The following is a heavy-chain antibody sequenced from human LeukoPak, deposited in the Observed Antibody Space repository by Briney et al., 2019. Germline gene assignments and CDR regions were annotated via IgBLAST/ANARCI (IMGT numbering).Heavy chain of an antibody. J-gene: IGHJ4*02. CDR3: ARKPIFYDSGRHWYYFDY. Sequence: PSETLSLTCTVLGGSISSSDNYWGWIRQPPGKGLEWIASIYYSGSTYYNPSLKSRVTISVDTSKNQFSLELSSVTAADTAVYYCARKPIFYDSGRHWYYFDYWGQGTLVTVSS. D-gene: IGHD3-10*01. CDR1: GGSISSSDNY. CDR2: IYYSGST. V-gene: IGHV4-39*01.